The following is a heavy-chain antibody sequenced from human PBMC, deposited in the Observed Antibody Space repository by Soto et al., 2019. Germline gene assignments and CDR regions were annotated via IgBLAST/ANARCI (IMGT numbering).Heavy chain of an antibody. CDR3: SKPPYGDYVYFDF. V-gene: IGHV3-23*01. J-gene: IGHJ4*02. CDR1: GFTFSSYA. D-gene: IGHD4-17*01. CDR2: ISGSGGST. Sequence: PGGSLRLSCAASGFTFSSYAMNWVRQAPGKGLEWVSAISGSGGSTYYADSAKGRFTISRDNSKNTLYLQMNSLRAEDTAVYYCSKPPYGDYVYFDFWGQGTLVTVSS.